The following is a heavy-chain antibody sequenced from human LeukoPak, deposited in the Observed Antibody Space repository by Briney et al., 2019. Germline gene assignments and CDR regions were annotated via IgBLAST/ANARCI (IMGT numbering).Heavy chain of an antibody. D-gene: IGHD5-12*01. Sequence: ASVKVYCQSSGYTFTGYYMHWVRQAPGQGLEWMGWINPNSGGTNYAQKFQGRVTMTRDTSISTAYMELSRLRSDDTAVYYCAKSGYDYYYYGMDVWGQGTTVTVSS. CDR2: INPNSGGT. J-gene: IGHJ6*02. V-gene: IGHV1-2*02. CDR1: GYTFTGYY. CDR3: AKSGYDYYYYGMDV.